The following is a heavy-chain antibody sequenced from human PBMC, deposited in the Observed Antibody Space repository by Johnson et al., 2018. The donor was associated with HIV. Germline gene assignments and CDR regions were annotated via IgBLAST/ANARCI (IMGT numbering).Heavy chain of an antibody. CDR1: GFTFSSYA. D-gene: IGHD2-2*01. J-gene: IGHJ3*02. V-gene: IGHV3-30*14. CDR2: ISYDGSNK. Sequence: QMQLVESGGGVVQPGRSLRLSCAASGFTFSSYAMHWVRQAPGKGLEWVAVISYDGSNKYYAGSVKGRFTISRENAKNSLYLQMNSLRAGDTAVYYCARQVYCSSTSCSSAFDIWGQGTVVTVSS. CDR3: ARQVYCSSTSCSSAFDI.